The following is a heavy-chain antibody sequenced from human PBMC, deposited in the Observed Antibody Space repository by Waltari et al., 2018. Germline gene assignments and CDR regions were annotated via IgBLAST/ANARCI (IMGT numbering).Heavy chain of an antibody. CDR2: INQDGSKK. D-gene: IGHD6-13*01. CDR3: ARDNLRYSSSCGAY. Sequence: EVQLVESGGGLVQPGGSLRLSCAASGFTFSSYWMSWVRQAPGKGLGWVASINQDGSKKYYVDAVTGRFTISRDNAKNSLYLQMNSLIAEDTAGYYCARDNLRYSSSCGAYWGQGTLVTVSS. V-gene: IGHV3-7*03. J-gene: IGHJ4*02. CDR1: GFTFSSYW.